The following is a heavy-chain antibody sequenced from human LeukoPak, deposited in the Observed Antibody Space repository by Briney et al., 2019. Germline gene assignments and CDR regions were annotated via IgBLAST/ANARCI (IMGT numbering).Heavy chain of an antibody. D-gene: IGHD3-16*01. J-gene: IGHJ4*02. CDR2: IIPIFGTA. V-gene: IGHV1-69*13. Sequence: PEASVKVSCKASGGTFSSYAISWVRQAPGQGLEWMGGIIPIFGTANYAQKFQGRVTITADESTSTAYMELSSLRSEDTAVYYCARPPGDGNYFDYWGQGTLVTVSS. CDR3: ARPPGDGNYFDY. CDR1: GGTFSSYA.